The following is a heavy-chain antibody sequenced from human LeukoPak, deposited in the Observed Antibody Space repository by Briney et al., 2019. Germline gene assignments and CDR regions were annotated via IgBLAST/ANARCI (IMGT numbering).Heavy chain of an antibody. V-gene: IGHV1-2*06. J-gene: IGHJ4*02. CDR3: ARADWGSGIYYFDY. CDR2: INPNSGGT. D-gene: IGHD7-27*01. CDR1: GGTFSSYA. Sequence: ASVKVSCKASGGTFSSYAISWVRQAPGQGLEWMGRINPNSGGTNYAQKFQGRVTMTRDTSISTAYMELSGLRSDDTAVYYCARADWGSGIYYFDYWGQGTLVTVSS.